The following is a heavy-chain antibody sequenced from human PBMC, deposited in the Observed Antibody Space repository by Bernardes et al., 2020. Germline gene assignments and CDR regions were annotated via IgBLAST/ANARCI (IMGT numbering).Heavy chain of an antibody. CDR2: INHSGST. Sequence: SETLSLTCAVYGGSFSGYYWSWIRQPPGKGLEWIGEINHSGSTNYNPSLKSRVTISVDTSKNQFSLKLSSVTAADTAVYYCARGPRTRRPYSSGWLTDDAFDIWGQGTMVTVSS. J-gene: IGHJ3*02. CDR1: GGSFSGYY. CDR3: ARGPRTRRPYSSGWLTDDAFDI. D-gene: IGHD6-19*01. V-gene: IGHV4-34*01.